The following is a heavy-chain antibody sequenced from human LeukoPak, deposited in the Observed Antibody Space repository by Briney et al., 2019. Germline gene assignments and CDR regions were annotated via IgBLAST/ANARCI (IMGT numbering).Heavy chain of an antibody. CDR1: GFTFSSFG. Sequence: QPGGSLRLSCAASGFTFSSFGMPWVRQAPGKGLEWISFIRYDGSNKYYTDSVKGRFTISRDNSQNTLYLQMNSLRTEDTALYFCAKDRTMAADGTYFDYWGQGTLVTVSS. J-gene: IGHJ4*02. CDR2: IRYDGSNK. CDR3: AKDRTMAADGTYFDY. D-gene: IGHD6-13*01. V-gene: IGHV3-30*02.